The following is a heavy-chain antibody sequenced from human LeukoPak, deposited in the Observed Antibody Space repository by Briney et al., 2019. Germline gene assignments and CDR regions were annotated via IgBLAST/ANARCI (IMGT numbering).Heavy chain of an antibody. D-gene: IGHD3-22*01. CDR3: ARDSDSSGYFNS. CDR2: ISSSSSYI. CDR1: GFTFSSYS. V-gene: IGHV3-21*01. J-gene: IGHJ4*02. Sequence: GGSLRLSCAASGFTFSSYSMNWVRQAPGKGLEWVSSISSSSSYIYYADSVKGRFTISRDNAKNSLYLQMNILRAEDTAVYYCARDSDSSGYFNSWGQGTLVTVSS.